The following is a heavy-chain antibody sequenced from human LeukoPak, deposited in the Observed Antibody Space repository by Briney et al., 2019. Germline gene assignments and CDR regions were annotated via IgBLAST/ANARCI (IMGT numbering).Heavy chain of an antibody. CDR2: ISGSGGST. CDR1: GFTFSSYG. V-gene: IGHV3-23*01. J-gene: IGHJ4*02. CDR3: AKAGGKYCSGGSCYYVDY. D-gene: IGHD2-15*01. Sequence: GRSLRLSCAASGFTFSSYGMHWVRQAPGKGLEWVSAISGSGGSTYYADSVKGRFTISRDNSKNTLYLQMNSLRAEDTAVYYCAKAGGKYCSGGSCYYVDYWGQGTLVTVSS.